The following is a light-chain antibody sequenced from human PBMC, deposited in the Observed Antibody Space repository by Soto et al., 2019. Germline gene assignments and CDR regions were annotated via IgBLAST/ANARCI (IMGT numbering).Light chain of an antibody. CDR1: QSVSSN. CDR3: QQYNNWPYT. Sequence: EIVMTQSPATLSVSPGERATLSCRASQSVSSNLAWYQQTPGQAPRLLIYGASTRATGIPVRFSGSGSGTEFTLTISSLQSEDFAVYYCQQYNNWPYTFGQGTKLEIK. J-gene: IGKJ2*01. V-gene: IGKV3-15*01. CDR2: GAS.